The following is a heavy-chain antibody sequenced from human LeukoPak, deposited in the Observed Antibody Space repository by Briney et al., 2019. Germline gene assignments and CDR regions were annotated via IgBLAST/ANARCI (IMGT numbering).Heavy chain of an antibody. V-gene: IGHV4-59*01. CDR3: ARYSIAAATFDY. Sequence: SETLSLTCTVSGGSISSYYWSWIRQPPGKGLEWIGYIYYSGSTNYNPSLKSRVTISVDTSKNQFSLKLSSVTAADTAVYYCARYSIAAATFDYWGQGTLVTVSS. CDR2: IYYSGST. J-gene: IGHJ4*02. CDR1: GGSISSYY. D-gene: IGHD6-13*01.